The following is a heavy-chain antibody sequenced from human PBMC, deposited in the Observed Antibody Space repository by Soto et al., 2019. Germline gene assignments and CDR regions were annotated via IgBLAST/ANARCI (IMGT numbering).Heavy chain of an antibody. J-gene: IGHJ6*03. CDR1: GFTVSSNY. D-gene: IGHD5-12*01. Sequence: GGSLRLSCAASGFTVSSNYMSWVRQAPGKGLEWVSVIYSGGSTYYADSVKGRFTISRDNSKNTLYLQMNSPRAEDTAVYYCARVHRRVATIEYYYYYYYMDVWGKGTTVTVSS. CDR2: IYSGGST. CDR3: ARVHRRVATIEYYYYYYYMDV. V-gene: IGHV3-66*01.